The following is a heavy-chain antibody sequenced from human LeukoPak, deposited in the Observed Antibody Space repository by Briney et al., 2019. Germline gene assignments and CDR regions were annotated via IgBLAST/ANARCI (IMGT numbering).Heavy chain of an antibody. V-gene: IGHV4-59*08. Sequence: SETLSLTCAVYGGSFSGYYWNWIRQPPGKGLQRMGYIYYSGSTNYNPSLKSRVTISVDTSKNQFSLKLSSVTAADTAVYYCARRSSGYPYYFDYWGQGTLVTVSS. D-gene: IGHD3-22*01. CDR1: GGSFSGYY. CDR2: IYYSGST. CDR3: ARRSSGYPYYFDY. J-gene: IGHJ4*02.